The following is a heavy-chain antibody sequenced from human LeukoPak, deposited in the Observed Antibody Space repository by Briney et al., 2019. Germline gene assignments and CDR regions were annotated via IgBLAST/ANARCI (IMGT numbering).Heavy chain of an antibody. J-gene: IGHJ3*02. CDR2: IYYSGST. CDR1: GGSFSGYY. Sequence: SETLSLTCAVYGGSFSGYYWSWIRQPPGKGLEWIGYIYYSGSTNYNPSLKSRVTISVDTSKNQFSLKLSSVTAADTAVYYCARRITMVRPIDVFDIWGQGTMVTVSS. CDR3: ARRITMVRPIDVFDI. V-gene: IGHV4-59*08. D-gene: IGHD3-10*01.